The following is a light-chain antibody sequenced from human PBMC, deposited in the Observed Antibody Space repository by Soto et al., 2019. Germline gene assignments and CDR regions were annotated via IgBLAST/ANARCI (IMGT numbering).Light chain of an antibody. V-gene: IGLV2-23*01. Sequence: QSVLTQPASVSGSPGQSITISCTGTSSDVGSYDLVSWYQQPPGKAPKLMIYEDTKRPSGISTRFSGSKSGNASSLTISGLQAEDEADYYCCSYAGSGTFVFGTGTNVTVL. CDR2: EDT. CDR3: CSYAGSGTFV. CDR1: SSDVGSYDL. J-gene: IGLJ1*01.